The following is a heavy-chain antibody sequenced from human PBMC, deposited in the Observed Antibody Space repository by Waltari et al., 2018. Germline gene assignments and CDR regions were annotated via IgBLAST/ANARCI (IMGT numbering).Heavy chain of an antibody. CDR2: IYYSGST. Sequence: QLQLQESGPGLVKPSETLSLTCTVSGGSISSSSYYWGWIRQSPGKGLEWIGSIYYSGSTYYNPTLKSPVTISGDTSKNQFSRKLSSVTAADTAVYYCARHWKKSGYRFDPWGQGTLVTVSS. J-gene: IGHJ5*02. V-gene: IGHV4-39*01. D-gene: IGHD5-12*01. CDR1: GGSISSSSYY. CDR3: ARHWKKSGYRFDP.